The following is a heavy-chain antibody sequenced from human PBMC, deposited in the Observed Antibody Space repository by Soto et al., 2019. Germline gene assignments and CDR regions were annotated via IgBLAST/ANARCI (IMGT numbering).Heavy chain of an antibody. CDR1: GFTFSRHG. CDR2: ISSDGTDQ. V-gene: IGHV3-30*03. Sequence: QVQLVESGGGVVQPGGSQRLSCVASGFTFSRHGIHWVRQAPGKGLEWVAVISSDGTDQRYADSVKGRFTISRDNSKKAVYLQMNDLRTGDTSLYFCAIDGFCNERNCYSGLPDYWGQGTLVTVSS. J-gene: IGHJ4*02. CDR3: AIDGFCNERNCYSGLPDY. D-gene: IGHD2-15*01.